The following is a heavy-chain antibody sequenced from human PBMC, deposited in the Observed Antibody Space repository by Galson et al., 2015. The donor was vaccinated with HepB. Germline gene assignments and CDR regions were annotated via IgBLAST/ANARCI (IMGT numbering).Heavy chain of an antibody. J-gene: IGHJ6*03. CDR1: GGTFSSYA. V-gene: IGHV1-69*13. CDR3: ARGTNPLYYDILTGYYGDYYSYMDV. Sequence: SVKVSCKASGGTFSSYAISWVRQAPGQGLEWMGGIIPIFGTANYAQKFQGRVTITADESTSTAYMELSSLRSEDTAVYYCARGTNPLYYDILTGYYGDYYSYMDVWGKGTTVTVSS. D-gene: IGHD3-9*01. CDR2: IIPIFGTA.